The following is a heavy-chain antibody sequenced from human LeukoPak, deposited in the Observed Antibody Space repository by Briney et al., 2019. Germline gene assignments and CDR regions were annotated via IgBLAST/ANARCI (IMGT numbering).Heavy chain of an antibody. Sequence: ASVTVSCKASGYTFTTYSITWVRQAPGQGLEWMGWISTNNGNADYAQKFRGRVTMTTDTSTNTAYMEVRSLRSDDTAVYYCARDLDRIVPTTADYWGQGTLVTVSS. CDR1: GYTFTTYS. D-gene: IGHD5-12*01. CDR3: ARDLDRIVPTTADY. V-gene: IGHV1-18*01. J-gene: IGHJ4*02. CDR2: ISTNNGNA.